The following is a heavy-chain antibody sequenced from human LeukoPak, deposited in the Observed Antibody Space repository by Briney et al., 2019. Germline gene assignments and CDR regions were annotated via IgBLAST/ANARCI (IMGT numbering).Heavy chain of an antibody. CDR2: ISSTGSTI. Sequence: AGTLRLSCAASGCTISGYSWSWIRQAPGKGLEWLACISSTGSTIYYAGSVKGRFTISRDNAKNYLYLQMNSLRAEDTAVYYCVGSKAPFFYFDYWGQGILVTVSS. CDR3: VGSKAPFFYFDY. CDR1: GCTISGYS. V-gene: IGHV3-48*01. J-gene: IGHJ4*02. D-gene: IGHD2/OR15-2a*01.